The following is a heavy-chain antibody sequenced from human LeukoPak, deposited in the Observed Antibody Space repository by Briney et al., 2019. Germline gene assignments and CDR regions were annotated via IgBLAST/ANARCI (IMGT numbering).Heavy chain of an antibody. CDR2: ISWNSGII. Sequence: PGGSLRLSCVASGFTFDDHAMHWVRQAPGKGLEWVAGISWNSGIIDYADSVKGRFTISRDNAKSSLYLQMNSLRPEDTAFYYCTKDRLFLHDALDIWGQGTMVTVSS. V-gene: IGHV3-9*01. CDR1: GFTFDDHA. D-gene: IGHD2-21*01. CDR3: TKDRLFLHDALDI. J-gene: IGHJ3*02.